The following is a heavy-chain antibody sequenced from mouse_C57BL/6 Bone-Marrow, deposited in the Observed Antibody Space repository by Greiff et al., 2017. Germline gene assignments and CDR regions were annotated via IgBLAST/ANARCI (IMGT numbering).Heavy chain of an antibody. CDR3: ASSSYYCGSLFAY. J-gene: IGHJ3*01. V-gene: IGHV5-4*01. D-gene: IGHD1-1*01. Sequence: EVQLVESGGGLVKPGGSLKLSCAASGFTFSSYAMSWVRQTPEKRLEWVATISDGGSYTYYPDNVKGRFTISRDNAKNNLYLQMSQQKSEDTAMYYCASSSYYCGSLFAYWGQGTLVTVSA. CDR2: ISDGGSYT. CDR1: GFTFSSYA.